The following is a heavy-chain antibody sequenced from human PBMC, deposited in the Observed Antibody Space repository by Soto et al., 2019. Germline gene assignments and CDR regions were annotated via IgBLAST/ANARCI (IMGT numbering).Heavy chain of an antibody. Sequence: SETLSLTCTVSGGSISSYYWSWIRQPPGKGLEWIGYIYYSGSTNYNPSLKSRVTISVDTSKNQFSLKLSSVTAADTAVYYCARGRYSYGYYFDYWGQGTLVTVS. CDR1: GGSISSYY. CDR2: IYYSGST. CDR3: ARGRYSYGYYFDY. J-gene: IGHJ4*02. V-gene: IGHV4-59*01. D-gene: IGHD5-18*01.